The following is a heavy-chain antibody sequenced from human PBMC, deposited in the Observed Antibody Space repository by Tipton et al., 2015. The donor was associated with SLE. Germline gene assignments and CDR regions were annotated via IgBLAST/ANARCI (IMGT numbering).Heavy chain of an antibody. V-gene: IGHV3-33*08. CDR2: IWYDGSNK. J-gene: IGHJ6*03. CDR1: GFTFSSYT. Sequence: SLRLSCAASGFTFSSYTMHWVRQAPGKGLEWVAVIWYDGSNKYYADSVKGRFTISRDNSKNTLYLQMNSLRAEDTAVYYCARDHTPLGDYYYYYYYMDVWGKGTTVTVSS. D-gene: IGHD7-27*01. CDR3: ARDHTPLGDYYYYYYYMDV.